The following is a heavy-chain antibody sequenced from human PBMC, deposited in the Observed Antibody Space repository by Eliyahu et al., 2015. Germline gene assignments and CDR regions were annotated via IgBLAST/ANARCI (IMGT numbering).Heavy chain of an antibody. CDR1: GYTFTSYN. V-gene: IGHV1-46*01. D-gene: IGHD6-6*01. CDR3: AVWGSSSSEYSFDS. Sequence: QVQLVQSGAEVIKPGASVKVSCKASGYTFTSYNMHWVRQAPGPGPEWPGIINPSGGITSYGRKFQGRVTLTRDTSTSTVYMELSSLRSDDTAVYYCAVWGSSSSEYSFDSWGQGTLVTVSS. CDR2: INPSGGIT. J-gene: IGHJ4*02.